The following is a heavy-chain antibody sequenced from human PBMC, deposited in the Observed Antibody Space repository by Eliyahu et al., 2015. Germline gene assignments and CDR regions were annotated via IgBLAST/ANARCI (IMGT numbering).Heavy chain of an antibody. CDR3: ARDIDIVVVPAAIPPNDWFDP. V-gene: IGHV1-69*04. CDR2: IIPILGIA. D-gene: IGHD2-2*01. J-gene: IGHJ5*02. Sequence: EVKKPGSSVKVSCKASGGTFSSYTISWVRQAPGQGLEWMGRIIPILGIANYAQKFQGRVTITADKSTSTAYMELSSLRSEDTAVYYCARDIDIVVVPAAIPPNDWFDPWGQGTLVTVSS. CDR1: GGTFSSYT.